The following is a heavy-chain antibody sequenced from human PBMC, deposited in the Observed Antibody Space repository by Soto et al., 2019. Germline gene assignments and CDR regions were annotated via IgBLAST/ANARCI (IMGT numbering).Heavy chain of an antibody. J-gene: IGHJ4*02. D-gene: IGHD2-2*01. Sequence: EVQLLESGGGLVQPGGSLRLSCAASGFTFSSYAMSWVRQAPGKGLEWVSAISGSGGSTYYADSVKGRFTISRDNSKNTLYLQMNTLRAEYTAVYYCAKDRMPIWVSYFAYWGQGTLVTVSS. CDR2: ISGSGGST. CDR3: AKDRMPIWVSYFAY. CDR1: GFTFSSYA. V-gene: IGHV3-23*01.